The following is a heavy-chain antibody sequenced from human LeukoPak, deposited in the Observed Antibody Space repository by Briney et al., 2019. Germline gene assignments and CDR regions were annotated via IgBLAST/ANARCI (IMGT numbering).Heavy chain of an antibody. CDR2: ISSSTSTI. Sequence: GGSLRLSCAASGFTFSSYSMNWVRQAPWKRLEWVSYISSSTSTIYYADSVKGRFTISRDNAKNSLYLQMYSLRDEDTAVYYCARRMGCSSTSCYWDFDYWGQGTLVTVSS. J-gene: IGHJ4*02. CDR1: GFTFSSYS. D-gene: IGHD2-2*01. CDR3: ARRMGCSSTSCYWDFDY. V-gene: IGHV3-48*02.